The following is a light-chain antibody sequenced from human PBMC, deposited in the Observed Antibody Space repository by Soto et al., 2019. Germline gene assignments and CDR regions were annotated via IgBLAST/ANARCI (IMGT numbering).Light chain of an antibody. CDR1: QNINSY. Sequence: DIQMTQSPSSLSASVGDRVTITCRASQNINSYLNWYLQKVGKAPKLLINAASTLQSGVPLRFRGSGSGTDFTLTISSLQPEDFATYYCQESYNLHTFGGGTKVEIK. J-gene: IGKJ4*01. V-gene: IGKV1-39*01. CDR3: QESYNLHT. CDR2: AAS.